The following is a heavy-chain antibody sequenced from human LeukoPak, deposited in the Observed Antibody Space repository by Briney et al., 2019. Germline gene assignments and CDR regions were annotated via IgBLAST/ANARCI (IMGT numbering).Heavy chain of an antibody. J-gene: IGHJ4*02. CDR2: ISYDGSNK. Sequence: GRSLRLSCAASGFTFSSYGMHWVRQAPGKGLEWVAVISYDGSNKYYADSVKGRFTISRDNSKNTLYLQMNSLRAEDTAVYYCAKDFVYWGQGTLVTVSS. CDR1: GFTFSSYG. V-gene: IGHV3-30*18. CDR3: AKDFVY.